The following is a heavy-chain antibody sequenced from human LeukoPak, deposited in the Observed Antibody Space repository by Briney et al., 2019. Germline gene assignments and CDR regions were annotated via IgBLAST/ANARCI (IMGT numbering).Heavy chain of an antibody. V-gene: IGHV4-59*01. J-gene: IGHJ4*02. D-gene: IGHD6-19*01. Sequence: SETLSLTCTVSGGSISTYYWSWIRQPVGKGLEWIGYIYYNESTNYNPSVKSRVTISADTSKNQFSLKLRSVTAADTAVCYCARGRWLVNYWGQGTLVTVSS. CDR3: ARGRWLVNY. CDR2: IYYNEST. CDR1: GGSISTYY.